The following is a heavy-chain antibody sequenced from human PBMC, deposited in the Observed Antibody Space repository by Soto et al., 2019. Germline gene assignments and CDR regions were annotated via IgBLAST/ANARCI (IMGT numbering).Heavy chain of an antibody. CDR3: ARASSLFIVRDF. J-gene: IGHJ4*01. CDR2: INSDGSSV. V-gene: IGHV3-74*01. CDR1: GFTFSTSW. Sequence: GESLKISCEASGFTFSTSWMHWVRQTPGKGLVWVSRINSDGSSVSYTDSVKGRFTISRDNAKNTLYLEMNSLTAEDTAVYYCARASSLFIVRDFWGHGTQVTVS. D-gene: IGHD3-16*02.